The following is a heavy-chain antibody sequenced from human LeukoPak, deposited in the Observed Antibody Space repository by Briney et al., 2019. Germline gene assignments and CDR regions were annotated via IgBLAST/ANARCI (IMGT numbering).Heavy chain of an antibody. Sequence: ASVNVSCKASGYTFTSYDINWVRQATGQGLEWMGWMNPNSGNTGYAQKFQGRVTMTRNTSISTAYMELSSLRSEDTAVYYCARGLGDIGSSSWTDWGQGTLVTVSS. J-gene: IGHJ4*02. CDR3: ARGLGDIGSSSWTD. CDR2: MNPNSGNT. V-gene: IGHV1-8*01. CDR1: GYTFTSYD. D-gene: IGHD6-13*01.